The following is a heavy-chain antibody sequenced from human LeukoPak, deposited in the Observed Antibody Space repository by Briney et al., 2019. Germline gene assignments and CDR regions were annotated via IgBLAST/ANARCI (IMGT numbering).Heavy chain of an antibody. CDR2: INAGNGNT. CDR1: GYTFTSYY. CDR3: ARARIGELFVDY. V-gene: IGHV1-3*03. Sequence: ASVKVSCKASGYTFTSYYMHWVRQAPGQGLEWMGWINAGNGNTKYSQEFQGRVTITRDTSASTAYMELSSLRSEDMAVYYCARARIGELFVDYWGQGTLVTVSS. J-gene: IGHJ4*02. D-gene: IGHD3-10*01.